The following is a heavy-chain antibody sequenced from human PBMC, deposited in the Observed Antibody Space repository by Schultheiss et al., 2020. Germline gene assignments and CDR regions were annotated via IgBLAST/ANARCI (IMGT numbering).Heavy chain of an antibody. CDR1: GGSISSGGYY. Sequence: SETLSLTCTVSGGSISSGGYYWSWIRQPPGKGLEWIGYIYYSGSTSYNPSLKSRVTISVDMSKRQFSLKLTSVTAADTAVYYCARESGIVGALDYWGQGTLVNVSS. J-gene: IGHJ4*02. V-gene: IGHV4-61*08. D-gene: IGHD1-26*01. CDR2: IYYSGST. CDR3: ARESGIVGALDY.